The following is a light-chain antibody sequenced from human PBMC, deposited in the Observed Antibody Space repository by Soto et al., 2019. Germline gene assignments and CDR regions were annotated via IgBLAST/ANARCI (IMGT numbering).Light chain of an antibody. V-gene: IGKV1-5*01. Sequence: DIQVTQSPCTRPASIEDRVNTTCRASQSIRNWLAWYQQQTRKAPKLLIYDPSSLESGAPSRFSGSGSGTEFTLTITSLQPDDSATYYRQQYNSYWTFGQGTKGDIK. CDR2: DPS. CDR3: QQYNSYWT. J-gene: IGKJ1*01. CDR1: QSIRNW.